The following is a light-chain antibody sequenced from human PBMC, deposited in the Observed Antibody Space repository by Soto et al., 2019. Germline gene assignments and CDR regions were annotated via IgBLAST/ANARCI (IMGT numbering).Light chain of an antibody. J-gene: IGLJ2*01. CDR3: CSYTGSPTLL. Sequence: QSVLTQPASGSGSPGQSITISCTGSSSDVGGYDYVSWYQQHPGKAPKLMIYEVSNRPSGVSNRFSGSKSGNTASLTISGLQAEDEADYYCCSYTGSPTLLFGGGTQLTVL. V-gene: IGLV2-14*01. CDR1: SSDVGGYDY. CDR2: EVS.